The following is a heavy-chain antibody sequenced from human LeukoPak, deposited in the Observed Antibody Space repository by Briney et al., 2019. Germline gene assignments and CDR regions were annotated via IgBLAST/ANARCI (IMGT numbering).Heavy chain of an antibody. J-gene: IGHJ4*02. V-gene: IGHV3-23*01. CDR3: AKGGSVSSSSFDY. CDR2: IGDSGDIT. D-gene: IGHD6-6*01. Sequence: GGSLRLSCAASGFTFSNYAMNWVRQAPGKGLEWGSAIGDSGDITYYADSVKGRFTISRDNSKNTLYLQMNSLRAEDTAVYYCAKGGSVSSSSFDYWGQGTVVTVSS. CDR1: GFTFSNYA.